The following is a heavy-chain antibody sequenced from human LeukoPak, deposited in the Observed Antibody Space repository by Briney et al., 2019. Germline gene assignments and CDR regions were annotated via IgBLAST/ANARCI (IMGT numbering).Heavy chain of an antibody. CDR3: ARESSRYYYDSSGYYFDY. CDR1: GFTFSSYW. J-gene: IGHJ4*02. V-gene: IGHV3-7*01. D-gene: IGHD3-22*01. CDR2: IKQGGSEK. Sequence: GGSLRLSCAASGFTFSSYWMSWVRQAPGKGLEWVANIKQGGSEKYYVDSVKGRFTISRDNAKNSLYLQMNSLRAEDTAVYYCARESSRYYYDSSGYYFDYWGQGTLVTVSS.